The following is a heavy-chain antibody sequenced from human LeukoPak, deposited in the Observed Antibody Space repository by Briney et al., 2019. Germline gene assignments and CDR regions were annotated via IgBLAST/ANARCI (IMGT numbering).Heavy chain of an antibody. CDR1: GFTFNNYG. CDR3: AKGPLRGTAAAIDY. Sequence: PGGSLRLSCAASGFTFNNYGMHWVRQAPGKGLEWVAVISYDGRNKHYPGSVKGRFTIPRDISTDTLWLQMYSLRTEDTAVYYCAKGPLRGTAAAIDYWGQGTLVTVSS. V-gene: IGHV3-30*18. D-gene: IGHD2-2*01. CDR2: ISYDGRNK. J-gene: IGHJ4*02.